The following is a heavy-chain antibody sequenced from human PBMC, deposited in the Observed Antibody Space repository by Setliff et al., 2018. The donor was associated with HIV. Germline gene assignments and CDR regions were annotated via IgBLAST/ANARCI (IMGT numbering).Heavy chain of an antibody. Sequence: GGSLRLSCVVSGFTFSNYWMNWVRQAPGKGLVWVSRINEDGSITTYADSVEGRFTISRDNAKNTVYLQMDSLRVEDTTVYYCTRKLAPGHGMDVWGQGTTVTVSS. CDR3: TRKLAPGHGMDV. V-gene: IGHV3-74*01. D-gene: IGHD3-3*02. CDR2: INEDGSIT. CDR1: GFTFSNYW. J-gene: IGHJ6*02.